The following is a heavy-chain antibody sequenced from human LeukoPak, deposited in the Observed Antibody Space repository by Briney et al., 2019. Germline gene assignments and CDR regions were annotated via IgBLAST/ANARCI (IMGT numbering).Heavy chain of an antibody. CDR1: GYTFTGYY. CDR3: TRAQTPGGRYFDFDY. J-gene: IGHJ4*02. Sequence: ASVKVSCKASGYTFTGYYMHWVRQAPGQGLGWMGWINPKSGGTRDAEKFQRRVNMTRDTSISTAYMQLTSDDTALYYCTRAQTPGGRYFDFDYWGQGTLVTVSS. CDR2: INPKSGGT. D-gene: IGHD3-9*01. V-gene: IGHV1-2*02.